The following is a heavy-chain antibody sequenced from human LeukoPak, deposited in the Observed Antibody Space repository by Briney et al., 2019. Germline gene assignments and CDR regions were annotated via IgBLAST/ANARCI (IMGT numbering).Heavy chain of an antibody. Sequence: SVKVSCKASGGTFSSYAISWVRQAPGQGLEWMGRIIPILGITNYAQKFQGRVTITADKSTSTAYMELSSLRSEDTAVYCCARGGELLVFDYWGQGTLVTVSS. D-gene: IGHD1-26*01. CDR3: ARGGELLVFDY. V-gene: IGHV1-69*04. CDR1: GGTFSSYA. J-gene: IGHJ4*02. CDR2: IIPILGIT.